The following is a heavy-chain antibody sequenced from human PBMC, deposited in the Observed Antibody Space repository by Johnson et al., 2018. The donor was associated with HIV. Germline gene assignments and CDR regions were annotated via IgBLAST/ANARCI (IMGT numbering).Heavy chain of an antibody. D-gene: IGHD2-21*02. V-gene: IGHV3-30*03. CDR3: ARYCGGDCYSPHDAFDV. CDR1: GFTLSTYG. J-gene: IGHJ3*01. Sequence: QVQLVESGGGVVQPGRSLRLSCAASGFTLSTYGMHWVRQAPGKGLEWVAVISYDGNNKYYADSVKGRFTISRDNAKNSLFLQMNSLRVEDTAVYYCARYCGGDCYSPHDAFDVWGQGTMVTVSS. CDR2: ISYDGNNK.